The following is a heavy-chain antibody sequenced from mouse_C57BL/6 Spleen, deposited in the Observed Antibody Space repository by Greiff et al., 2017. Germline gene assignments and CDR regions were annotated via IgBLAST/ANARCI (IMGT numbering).Heavy chain of an antibody. Sequence: QVQLQQPGAELVMPGASVKLSCKASGYTFTSYWMHWVKQRPGQGLEWIGEIDPSDSYTNYKQKFKGKSTLTVDKSSSTAYMQLSCLTSADAAVFYCARSYGTWYFDVWGTGTTVTVSS. J-gene: IGHJ1*03. CDR2: IDPSDSYT. V-gene: IGHV1-69*01. D-gene: IGHD1-1*01. CDR3: ARSYGTWYFDV. CDR1: GYTFTSYW.